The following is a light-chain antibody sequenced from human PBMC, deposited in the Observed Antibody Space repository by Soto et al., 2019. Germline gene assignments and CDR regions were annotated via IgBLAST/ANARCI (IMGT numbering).Light chain of an antibody. CDR3: SSHTSSNTLV. Sequence: QSVLTQPASVTGSPGQSITISCTGTSSDFGDYNYVSWYQQHPGKAPKLMIYDVTNRPSGVSSRFSGSKSGNTASLTISGIQAEDEADYYCSSHTSSNTLVFGIGTKVTVL. J-gene: IGLJ1*01. V-gene: IGLV2-14*01. CDR1: SSDFGDYNY. CDR2: DVT.